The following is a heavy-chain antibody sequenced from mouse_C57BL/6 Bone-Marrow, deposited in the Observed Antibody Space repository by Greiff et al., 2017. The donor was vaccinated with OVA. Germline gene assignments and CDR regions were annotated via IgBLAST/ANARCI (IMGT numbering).Heavy chain of an antibody. V-gene: IGHV10-3*01. CDR2: IRSKSSNYAT. J-gene: IGHJ1*03. Sequence: DVHLVESGGGLVQPKGSLKLSCAASGFTFNTYAMHWVRQAPGKGLEWVARIRSKSSNYATYYADSVKDRFTISRDDSQSMLYLQMNNLKTEDTAMYYCVRGAYYYGSSWYFDVWGTGTTVTVSS. CDR3: VRGAYYYGSSWYFDV. CDR1: GFTFNTYA. D-gene: IGHD1-1*01.